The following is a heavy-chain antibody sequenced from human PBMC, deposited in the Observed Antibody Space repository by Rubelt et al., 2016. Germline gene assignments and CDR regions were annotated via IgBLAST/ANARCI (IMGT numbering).Heavy chain of an antibody. CDR3: GEDGAEPARPAPGWFDP. V-gene: IGHV3-23*01. Sequence: EVQLLESGGGLVQPGGSLRLSCAASGFTFSNYAMSWVRQAPGKVLECVSTISGSGISTFYADSVSGRFTISSDNSTNTLYLQMNSLGAEDTAGYNGGEDGAEPARPAPGWFDPWGQGTLVTVSS. D-gene: IGHD6-6*01. CDR1: GFTFSNYA. J-gene: IGHJ5*02. CDR2: ISGSGIST.